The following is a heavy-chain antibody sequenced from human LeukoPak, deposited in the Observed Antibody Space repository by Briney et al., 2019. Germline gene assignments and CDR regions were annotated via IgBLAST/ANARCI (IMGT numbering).Heavy chain of an antibody. Sequence: GGSLRLSCAASGFTFSSYAMSWVRQAPGKGLEGFSTISGSGASTYYADSVKGRFTISRDNSKNTLYLQMNSLRAEDTAVYYCAKQPGSVVDSSGSLSRHWGQGTLVTVSS. V-gene: IGHV3-23*01. CDR2: ISGSGAST. CDR3: AKQPGSVVDSSGSLSRH. J-gene: IGHJ4*02. D-gene: IGHD3-22*01. CDR1: GFTFSSYA.